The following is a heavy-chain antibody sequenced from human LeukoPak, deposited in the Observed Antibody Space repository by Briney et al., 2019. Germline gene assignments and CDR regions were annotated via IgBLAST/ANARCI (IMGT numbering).Heavy chain of an antibody. CDR1: GYIFSSYY. V-gene: IGHV1-46*01. J-gene: IGHJ4*02. CDR3: ALEVDITKKFDY. Sequence: ASVKVSCKASGYIFSSYYIHWVRQAPGQGLEWMATINPSSHHTVCAQRFQGRLTMTRDTSTNTVYMELSSLRSEDTAMYYCALEVDITKKFDYWGQGTLVTVSS. D-gene: IGHD2-21*01. CDR2: INPSSHHT.